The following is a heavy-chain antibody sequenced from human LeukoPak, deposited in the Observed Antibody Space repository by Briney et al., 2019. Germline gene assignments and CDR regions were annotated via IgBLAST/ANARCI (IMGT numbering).Heavy chain of an antibody. D-gene: IGHD2-2*03. V-gene: IGHV3-30*03. J-gene: IGHJ4*02. CDR3: ARDGYCSSTSCLDY. Sequence: PGRSLRLSCETSGFTFSTYGMHWVRQAPGKGLEWVAVISYDGSNIYFGDSVKGRSTISRDTSKNTLYLQMNSLRAEDTAVYYCARDGYCSSTSCLDYWGQGTLVTVSS. CDR1: GFTFSTYG. CDR2: ISYDGSNI.